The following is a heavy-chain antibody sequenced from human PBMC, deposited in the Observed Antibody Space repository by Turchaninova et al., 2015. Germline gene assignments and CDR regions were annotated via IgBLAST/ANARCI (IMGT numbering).Heavy chain of an antibody. V-gene: IGHV3-49*02. Sequence: SGGGLVQPGRSLRLSCTASGFTFGYYAMSWVRQAPGKGLEWVGFIRSKAYGGTTEYVASVKGRFTISRDDSKSIAYLQMNSLKTEDTAVYYCRRYCSSTSCYLLDYWGQGTLVTVSS. J-gene: IGHJ4*02. CDR1: GFTFGYYA. CDR3: RRYCSSTSCYLLDY. CDR2: IRSKAYGGTT. D-gene: IGHD2-2*01.